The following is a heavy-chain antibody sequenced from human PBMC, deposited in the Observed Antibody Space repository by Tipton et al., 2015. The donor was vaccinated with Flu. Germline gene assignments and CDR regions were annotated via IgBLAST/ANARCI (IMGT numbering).Heavy chain of an antibody. CDR1: GDSISSYY. V-gene: IGHV4-4*07. J-gene: IGHJ4*02. CDR2: IYTSGST. CDR3: ARGQGNSGWRYFDY. D-gene: IGHD6-19*01. Sequence: TLSLTCTVSGDSISSYYWSWIRQPAGKGLEWIGRIYTSGSTNYNASLKSRVTMSVDTSKNQFSLKLSSMTAADTAVYYCARGQGNSGWRYFDYWGQGTLVTVSS.